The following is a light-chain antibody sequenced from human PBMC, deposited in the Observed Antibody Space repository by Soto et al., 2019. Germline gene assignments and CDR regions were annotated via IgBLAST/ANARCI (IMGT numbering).Light chain of an antibody. V-gene: IGLV1-44*01. Sequence: QSVLTQSPSASGTPGQRVNISCSGSSSNIGTKTVNWYQQLPGTAPKLLIYSNNQRPSGVPDRFSGSKSGTSASLAITGLHSEDEGDFYCAASDDSLYGVVFGGGTKLTVL. CDR3: AASDDSLYGVV. J-gene: IGLJ2*01. CDR1: SSNIGTKT. CDR2: SNN.